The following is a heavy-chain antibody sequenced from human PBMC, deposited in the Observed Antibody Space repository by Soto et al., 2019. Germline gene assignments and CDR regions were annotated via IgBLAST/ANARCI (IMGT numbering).Heavy chain of an antibody. CDR1: GFTFNEYA. CDR2: ISWNTGSV. CDR3: AKDGCNTSSCYYFDY. V-gene: IGHV3-9*01. J-gene: IGHJ4*02. Sequence: GGSLRLSCVASGFTFNEYAIHWVRQAPGKGLEWVSRISWNTGSVDYAYSVKGRFTISRDKAKNSLYLQMNSLRTEDTALYYCAKDGCNTSSCYYFDYWGQGTLVTVSS. D-gene: IGHD6-13*01.